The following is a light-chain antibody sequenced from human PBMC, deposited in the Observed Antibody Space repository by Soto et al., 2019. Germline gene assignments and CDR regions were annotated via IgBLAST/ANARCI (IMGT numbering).Light chain of an antibody. J-gene: IGKJ1*01. Sequence: TQFPGPLSPSPGERATISCRASQSVSKNYLAWYQQKPGQAPSLLISAASNRDTGIPDRFSGSGSGTEFTLTISSLQSEDFAVYYCQQDYDCPRTFGQGTKVDIK. CDR1: QSVSKN. V-gene: IGKV3-15*01. CDR3: QQDYDCPRT. CDR2: AAS.